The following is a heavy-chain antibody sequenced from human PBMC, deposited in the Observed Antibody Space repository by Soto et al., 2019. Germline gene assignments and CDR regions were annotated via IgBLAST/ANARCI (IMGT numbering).Heavy chain of an antibody. Sequence: PSETLSLTCTVSAGSLTSYYWSWIRQPPGKGLEWIGYIYYSGSTNYNPSLKSRVTISVDTSKNQFSLKLSSVTAADTAVYYCARVGMIATKFDYWGHGTLVTVSS. J-gene: IGHJ4*01. CDR2: IYYSGST. V-gene: IGHV4-59*01. CDR3: ARVGMIATKFDY. CDR1: AGSLTSYY. D-gene: IGHD3-22*01.